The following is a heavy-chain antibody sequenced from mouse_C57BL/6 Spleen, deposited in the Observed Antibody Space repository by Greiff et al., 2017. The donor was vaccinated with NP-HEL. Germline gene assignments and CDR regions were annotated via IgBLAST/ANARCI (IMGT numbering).Heavy chain of an antibody. Sequence: EVHLVESGGGLVKPGGSLKLSCAASGFTFSSYAMSWVRQTPEKRLEWVATISDGGSSTYYPDNVKGRFTISRDNAKNNLYLQMSHLKSEDTAMYYCARGGTSDWYFDVWGTGTTVTVSS. CDR1: GFTFSSYA. CDR2: ISDGGSST. D-gene: IGHD2-14*01. J-gene: IGHJ1*03. V-gene: IGHV5-4*01. CDR3: ARGGTSDWYFDV.